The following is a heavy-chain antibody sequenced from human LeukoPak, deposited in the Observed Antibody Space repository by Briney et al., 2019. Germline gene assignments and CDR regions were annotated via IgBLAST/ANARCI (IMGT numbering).Heavy chain of an antibody. D-gene: IGHD7-27*01. Sequence: ASVKVSCKASGYTFTGYYMYWVRQAPGQGLEWMRRINPNSGGTNYAQKFQGRVTMTRDTSISTAYMELSRLRSDDTAVYYCARDWATGDLLNYWGQGTLVTVSS. CDR3: ARDWATGDLLNY. V-gene: IGHV1-2*06. J-gene: IGHJ4*02. CDR1: GYTFTGYY. CDR2: INPNSGGT.